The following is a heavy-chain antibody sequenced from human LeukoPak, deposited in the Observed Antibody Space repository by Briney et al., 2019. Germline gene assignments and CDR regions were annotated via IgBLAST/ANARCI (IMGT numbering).Heavy chain of an antibody. V-gene: IGHV1-46*01. CDR1: GHTFTTYY. J-gene: IGHJ5*02. D-gene: IGHD2-2*01. CDR2: INPSGGST. Sequence: GASVKVSCKASGHTFTTYYIHWVRQAPGQGLEWMGVINPSGGSTSFAQKFQARLTMTRDTSTSTVYMELSGLRSEDTAVYYCAREIVVVPAAMGFDPWGQGTLVTVSS. CDR3: AREIVVVPAAMGFDP.